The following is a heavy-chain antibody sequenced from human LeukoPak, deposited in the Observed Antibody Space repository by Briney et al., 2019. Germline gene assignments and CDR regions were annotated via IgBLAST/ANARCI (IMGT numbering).Heavy chain of an antibody. D-gene: IGHD3-10*01. V-gene: IGHV1-18*01. CDR2: SSTYNGYT. Sequence: GASVKVSCKTSGDTFRRYAIIWVRQAPGQGLEWMGWSSTYNGYTNYAQKLQGRVTLSTDTPTSTAYMEMRSLRSDDTAVYYCARSLTIREGDAFDIWGQGTMVTVSS. J-gene: IGHJ3*02. CDR1: GDTFRRYA. CDR3: ARSLTIREGDAFDI.